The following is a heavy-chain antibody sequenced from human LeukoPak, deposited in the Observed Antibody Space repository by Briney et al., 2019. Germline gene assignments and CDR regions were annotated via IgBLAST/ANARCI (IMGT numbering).Heavy chain of an antibody. CDR2: ISTGETT. V-gene: IGHV3-66*01. J-gene: IGHJ4*02. CDR1: GFTVSSNY. CDR3: VVRDHSGIHRGDY. D-gene: IGHD1-26*01. Sequence: GGSLRLSCAASGFTVSSNYMSWVRQAPGKGLEWVSLISTGETTYYAESVKGRFTISRDSSKSTLYLQMNRLRAEDTAVYYCVVRDHSGIHRGDYWGQGALVTVSS.